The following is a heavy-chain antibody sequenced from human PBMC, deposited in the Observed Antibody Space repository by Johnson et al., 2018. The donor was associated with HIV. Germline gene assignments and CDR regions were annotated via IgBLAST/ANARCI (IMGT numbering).Heavy chain of an antibody. J-gene: IGHJ3*02. D-gene: IGHD1-26*01. CDR2: IYSGGTT. CDR3: ARESANSGRYSGAFDI. Sequence: VQLVESGGGLIQPGGSLRLSCAASGFTVSSNYMSWVRQAPGKGLEWVSVIYSGGTTYYADSVKGRFTISRDNSQNTLYLPMNSLRAEDTAVYYCARESANSGRYSGAFDIWGQGTMVTVSS. V-gene: IGHV3-53*01. CDR1: GFTVSSNY.